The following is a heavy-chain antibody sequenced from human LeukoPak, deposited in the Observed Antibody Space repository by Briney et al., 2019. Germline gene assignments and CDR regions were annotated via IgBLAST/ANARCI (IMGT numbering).Heavy chain of an antibody. J-gene: IGHJ4*02. CDR1: GFTFSNYG. D-gene: IGHD6-19*01. V-gene: IGHV3-21*01. CDR3: ARDRGSGWHTFDY. CDR2: ISSSSSYM. Sequence: GGSLRLSCAASGFTFSNYGMHWVRQAPGQGLEWVSSISSSSSYMFYADSVRGRFTISRDNAKNSLYLQMNSLRAEDTAVYYCARDRGSGWHTFDYWGQGTLVTVSS.